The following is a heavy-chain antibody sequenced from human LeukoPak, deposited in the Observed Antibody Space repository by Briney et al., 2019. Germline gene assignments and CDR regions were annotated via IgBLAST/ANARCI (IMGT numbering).Heavy chain of an antibody. D-gene: IGHD4-11*01. V-gene: IGHV1-69*13. CDR1: GGTFSSYA. J-gene: IGHJ4*02. CDR3: ARHVDSNYPFDY. Sequence: SVKVSCKASGGTFSSYAISWVRQAPEQGLEWMGGIIPIFGTANYAQKFQGRVTITADESTSTAYMELSSLRSEDTAVYYCARHVDSNYPFDYWGQGTLVTVSS. CDR2: IIPIFGTA.